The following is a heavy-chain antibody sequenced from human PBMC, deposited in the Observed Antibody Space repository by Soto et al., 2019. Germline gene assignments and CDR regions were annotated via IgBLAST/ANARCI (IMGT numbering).Heavy chain of an antibody. CDR2: IWCDGSNK. J-gene: IGHJ6*02. D-gene: IGHD3-10*01. Sequence: QVQLVESGGGVVHRGRSLRLSCAASGLTFSSYGMHWVRQAPGKGLEWVAIIWCDGSNKYYEDSVMGRFTISRDNSKNTLDLQMKSLRAEDTAVYYCARDYASGMDVWGQGTTVTVSS. V-gene: IGHV3-33*01. CDR1: GLTFSSYG. CDR3: ARDYASGMDV.